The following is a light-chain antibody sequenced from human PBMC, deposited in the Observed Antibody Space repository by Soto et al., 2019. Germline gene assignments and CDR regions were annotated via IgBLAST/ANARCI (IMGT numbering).Light chain of an antibody. CDR2: GAS. J-gene: IGKJ4*01. V-gene: IGKV1-39*01. Sequence: RWTPSPSSQSSSVGDTITITFRASRTINTYLNWFQQKPGEPPRLLIYGASTLHDGVPSRFSGSGSGADFTLTISGLQPEDFASYHCQQSYSDISFGGAIKV. CDR3: QQSYSDIS. CDR1: RTINTY.